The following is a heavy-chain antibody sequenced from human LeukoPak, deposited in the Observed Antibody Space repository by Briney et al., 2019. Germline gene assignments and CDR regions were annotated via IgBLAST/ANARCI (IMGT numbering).Heavy chain of an antibody. CDR1: GYTFTGYY. CDR2: INPNSGGT. D-gene: IGHD6-6*01. J-gene: IGHJ4*02. Sequence: VASVKVSCKASGYTFTGYYMHWVRQAPGQGLEWMGWINPNSGGTNYARKFQGRVTMTRDTSISTAYMELSRLRSDDTAVYYCARDLAARRKPNYFDYWGQGTLVTVSS. V-gene: IGHV1-2*02. CDR3: ARDLAARRKPNYFDY.